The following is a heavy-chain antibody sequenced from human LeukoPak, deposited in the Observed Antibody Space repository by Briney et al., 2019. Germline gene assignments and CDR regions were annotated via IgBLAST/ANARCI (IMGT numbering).Heavy chain of an antibody. J-gene: IGHJ4*02. Sequence: ASVKVSCKAAGYTFTGYYMHWGRQVPGQGLEWMGWINPNSGGTNYAQKFQGRVTMTRDTSISTAYMELSRLRSDDTAVYYCARIAARPTDYWGQGTLVTVSS. CDR1: GYTFTGYY. D-gene: IGHD6-6*01. V-gene: IGHV1-2*02. CDR2: INPNSGGT. CDR3: ARIAARPTDY.